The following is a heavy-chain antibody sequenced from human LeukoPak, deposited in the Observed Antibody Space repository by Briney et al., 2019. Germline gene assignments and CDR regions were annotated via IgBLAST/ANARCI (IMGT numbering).Heavy chain of an antibody. D-gene: IGHD2-2*01. CDR2: ISSSGSYI. J-gene: IGHJ4*02. Sequence: GGSLRLSCAASGFTFSSYEMNWVRQAPGKGLEWVSSISSSGSYIYYADSVKGRFTISRDNAKNSLYLQIDSLRAEDTAVYYCAIYASSYYSFDYWGQGMLVTVSS. CDR1: GFTFSSYE. V-gene: IGHV3-21*01. CDR3: AIYASSYYSFDY.